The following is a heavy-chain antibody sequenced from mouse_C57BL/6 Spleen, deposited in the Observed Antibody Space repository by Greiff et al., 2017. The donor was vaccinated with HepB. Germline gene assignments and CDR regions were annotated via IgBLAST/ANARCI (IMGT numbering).Heavy chain of an antibody. V-gene: IGHV1-64*01. CDR2: IHPNSGST. D-gene: IGHD2-10*02. J-gene: IGHJ1*03. CDR3: ARPSPYWYFDV. Sequence: QVQLQQPGAELVKPGASVKLSCKASGYTFTSYWMHWVKQRPGQGLEWIGMIHPNSGSTNYNEKFKSKATLTVDISSSTAYMQLSSLTSEDSAVYYGARPSPYWYFDVWGTGTTVTVSS. CDR1: GYTFTSYW.